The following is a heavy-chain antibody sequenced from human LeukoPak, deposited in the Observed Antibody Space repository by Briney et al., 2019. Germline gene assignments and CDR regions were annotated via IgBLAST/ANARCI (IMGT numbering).Heavy chain of an antibody. J-gene: IGHJ4*02. CDR2: IYTSGST. CDR1: GGFISSGSYY. Sequence: SETLSLTCTVSGGFISSGSYYWSWIPQPAREGLEWIGCIYTSGSTNLNPSPKSRVPPSVDTSNNQFSLKLSSVTAADTAVYYCARVTPSAYCSGGSCYPNFDYWGQGTLVTVT. V-gene: IGHV4-61*02. CDR3: ARVTPSAYCSGGSCYPNFDY. D-gene: IGHD2-15*01.